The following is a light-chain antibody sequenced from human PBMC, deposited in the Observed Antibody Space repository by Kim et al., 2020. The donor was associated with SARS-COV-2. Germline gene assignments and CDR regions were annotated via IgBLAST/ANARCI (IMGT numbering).Light chain of an antibody. J-gene: IGKJ2*01. CDR3: QQYGSSPYT. V-gene: IGKV3-20*01. CDR2: GAS. Sequence: EIVLTQSRGTLSLSPGERATLSCRASQSVSSSYLAWYQQKPGQAPRLLIYGASSRATGIPDRFSGSGSGTDFTLTISRLEPEDFAVYYCQQYGSSPYTFGQGTKLEI. CDR1: QSVSSSY.